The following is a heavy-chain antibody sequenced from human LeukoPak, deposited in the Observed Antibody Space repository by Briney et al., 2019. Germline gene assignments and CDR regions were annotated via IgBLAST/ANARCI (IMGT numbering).Heavy chain of an antibody. J-gene: IGHJ4*02. CDR2: ISGGGGNT. D-gene: IGHD3-10*01. Sequence: GGSLRLSRAASGFTFSTYGMNWVRQAPGKGLECVSSISGGGGNTYYADSVKGRFTISRDNSKDTLYLQMNSLRADDTAVYYCAKDSPGPLGVDYWGQGTLVTVSS. V-gene: IGHV3-23*01. CDR1: GFTFSTYG. CDR3: AKDSPGPLGVDY.